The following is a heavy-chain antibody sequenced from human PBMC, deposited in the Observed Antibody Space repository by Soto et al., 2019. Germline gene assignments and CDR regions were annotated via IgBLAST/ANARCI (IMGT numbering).Heavy chain of an antibody. CDR2: MTGDGRTT. Sequence: PGGSLRLSCAASGFAFGDYWMHWVRQPPGKGPEWVSRMTGDGRTTQYADSVKGRFTASRDNAKSTLYLQMNSLRAEDTAVYYCATAEVDYWGTGTLVTVSS. CDR3: ATAEVDY. J-gene: IGHJ4*02. V-gene: IGHV3-74*03. CDR1: GFAFGDYW.